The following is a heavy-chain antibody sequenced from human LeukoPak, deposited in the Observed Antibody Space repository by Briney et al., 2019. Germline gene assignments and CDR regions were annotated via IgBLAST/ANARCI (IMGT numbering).Heavy chain of an antibody. CDR3: ARAVAGMYDFDY. V-gene: IGHV1-8*01. Sequence: GASVKVSCKASGYTFTSYDINWVRQATGQGLEWMGWMNPNSGNTGYAQKFQGRVTMTRNTSISTAYMELSSLRSEDTAVYYCARAVAGMYDFDYWGQGTLVTVSS. D-gene: IGHD6-19*01. CDR1: GYTFTSYD. CDR2: MNPNSGNT. J-gene: IGHJ4*02.